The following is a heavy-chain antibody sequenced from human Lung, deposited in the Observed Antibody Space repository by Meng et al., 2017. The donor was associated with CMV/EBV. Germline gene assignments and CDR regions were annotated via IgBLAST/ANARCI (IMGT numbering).Heavy chain of an antibody. CDR2: INPNSGGT. CDR1: GYTFTGYY. CDR3: ARPPVSEDIVVVPADHY. Sequence: ASVKVSCKASGYTFTGYYMHWVRQAPGQGLEWMGWINPNSGGTNYAQKFQGRVTMTRDTSISTAYMELSRLRSDDTAVYYCARPPVSEDIVVVPADHYWGQGTLVTVSS. D-gene: IGHD2-2*01. J-gene: IGHJ4*02. V-gene: IGHV1-2*02.